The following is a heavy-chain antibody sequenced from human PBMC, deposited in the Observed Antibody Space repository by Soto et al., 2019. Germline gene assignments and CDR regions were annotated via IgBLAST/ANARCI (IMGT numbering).Heavy chain of an antibody. D-gene: IGHD2-21*01. CDR3: ARHLPVAISRSAMDV. CDR2: IYSSGGT. Sequence: SETLSLTCTVSGVTMSHGGYSWSWIRQSPGKGLEWIGYIYSSGGTYYNPSFASRASLSVDTSMSTFSLSLTLHSVTAADTASYYCARHLPVAISRSAMDVWGQGTAVTVSS. J-gene: IGHJ6*02. V-gene: IGHV4-31*03. CDR1: GVTMSHGGYS.